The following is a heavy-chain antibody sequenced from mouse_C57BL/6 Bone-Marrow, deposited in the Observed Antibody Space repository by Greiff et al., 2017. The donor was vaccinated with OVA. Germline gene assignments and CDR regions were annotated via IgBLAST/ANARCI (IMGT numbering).Heavy chain of an antibody. V-gene: IGHV1-85*01. D-gene: IGHD1-1*01. J-gene: IGHJ1*03. CDR2: IYPRDGST. CDR3: ARWGVVATEWYFDV. CDR1: GYTFTSYD. Sequence: QVQLQQSGPELVKPGASVKLSCKASGYTFTSYDINWVKQRPGQGLEWIGWIYPRDGSTKDNERFTGKATLTVDTSSSTAYMELHSLTSEDSAVYFCARWGVVATEWYFDVWGTGTTVTVSS.